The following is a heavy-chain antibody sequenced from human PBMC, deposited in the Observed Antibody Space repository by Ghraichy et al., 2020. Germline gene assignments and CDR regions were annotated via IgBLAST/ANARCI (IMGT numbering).Heavy chain of an antibody. CDR2: ISGSGGST. CDR3: AKDGYSSGWYGDYYYYGMDV. D-gene: IGHD6-19*01. CDR1: GFTFSSYA. J-gene: IGHJ6*02. Sequence: GGSLRLSCAASGFTFSSYAMSWVRQAPGKGLEWVSAISGSGGSTYYADSVKGRFTISRDNSKNTLYLQMNSLRAEDTAVYYCAKDGYSSGWYGDYYYYGMDVWGQGTTVTVSS. V-gene: IGHV3-23*01.